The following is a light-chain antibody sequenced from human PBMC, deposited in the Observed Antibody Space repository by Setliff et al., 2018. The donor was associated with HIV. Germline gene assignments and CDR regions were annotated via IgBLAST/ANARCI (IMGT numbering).Light chain of an antibody. J-gene: IGLJ1*01. V-gene: IGLV2-14*01. CDR2: DVS. CDR3: CSYTSSLTYV. Sequence: QSVLTQPASVSGSPGQSITISCTGSSSDVGGYDYVSWYQQYPGKAPKLLIFDVSHRRSGISNRFSGSKSGNTASLTISGLQAEDQADYYCCSYTSSLTYVFGTGTKVTV. CDR1: SSDVGGYDY.